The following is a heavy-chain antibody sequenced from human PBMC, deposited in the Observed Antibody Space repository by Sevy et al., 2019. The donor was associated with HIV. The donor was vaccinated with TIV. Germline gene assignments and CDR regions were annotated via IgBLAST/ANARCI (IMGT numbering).Heavy chain of an antibody. V-gene: IGHV3-21*01. D-gene: IGHD6-13*01. CDR3: ARSYSSSWYILYYFEY. J-gene: IGHJ4*02. Sequence: LSLTCAASGFSFSSYSVSWVRQAPGKGLEWVASIGSSNSYIYYADSVKGRFTISRDNAKNSLFLHMNTLRAEDTAVYYCARSYSSSWYILYYFEYRGQGTPVTVSS. CDR1: GFSFSSYS. CDR2: IGSSNSYI.